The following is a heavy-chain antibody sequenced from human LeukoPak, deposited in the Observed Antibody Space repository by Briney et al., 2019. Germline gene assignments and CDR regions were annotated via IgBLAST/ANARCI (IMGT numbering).Heavy chain of an antibody. CDR2: INSDGSST. V-gene: IGHV3-74*01. CDR3: AREAGARCSSTSCYFTYYDFWSGYPKDYYYMDV. D-gene: IGHD3-3*01. CDR1: GFTFSSYW. Sequence: GGSLRLSCAASGFTFSSYWMHWVRQAPGKGLVWVSRINSDGSSTSYADSVKGRFTISRDNAKNTLYLQMNSLRAEDTAVYYCAREAGARCSSTSCYFTYYDFWSGYPKDYYYMDVWGKGTTVTVSS. J-gene: IGHJ6*03.